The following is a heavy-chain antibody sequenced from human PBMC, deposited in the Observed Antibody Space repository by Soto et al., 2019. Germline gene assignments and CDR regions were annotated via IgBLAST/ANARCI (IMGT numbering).Heavy chain of an antibody. D-gene: IGHD2-2*01. Sequence: SETLSLTCTVSGNSISGYYWSWIRQPPGKGLEWIGYISNSGSTNYNPSLKSRVTISGDTSKNQFSLRLSSVTAADTAVYYCARNYCSFTTCSLFDYWGQGT. CDR2: ISNSGST. V-gene: IGHV4-59*01. J-gene: IGHJ4*02. CDR3: ARNYCSFTTCSLFDY. CDR1: GNSISGYY.